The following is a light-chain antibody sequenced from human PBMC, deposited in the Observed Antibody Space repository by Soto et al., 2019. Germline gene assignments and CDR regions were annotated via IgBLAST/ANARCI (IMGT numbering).Light chain of an antibody. CDR2: DAS. CDR3: EQAGSLVT. V-gene: IGKV3-20*01. CDR1: QFVTSGH. J-gene: IGKJ5*01. Sequence: EGATLSCRASQFVTSGHLAWYQQKPGQAPRLLIYDASTRATGIPDRFSGSGSGTDFSLTISRLEHEDLAVYYWEQAGSLVTFGQGRLLE.